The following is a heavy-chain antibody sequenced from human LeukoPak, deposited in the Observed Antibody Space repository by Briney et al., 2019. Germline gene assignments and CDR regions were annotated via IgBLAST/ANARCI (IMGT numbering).Heavy chain of an antibody. D-gene: IGHD4-23*01. J-gene: IGHJ4*02. V-gene: IGHV3-74*01. CDR3: ARDPPGDYGGDY. Sequence: GGSLRLSCAASGFTFSSYWMHWVRQAPGKGLVGVSRINSDGSSTSYADSVKGRFTISRDNAKNTLYLQMNSLRAEDTAVYYCARDPPGDYGGDYWGQGTLVTVSS. CDR2: INSDGSST. CDR1: GFTFSSYW.